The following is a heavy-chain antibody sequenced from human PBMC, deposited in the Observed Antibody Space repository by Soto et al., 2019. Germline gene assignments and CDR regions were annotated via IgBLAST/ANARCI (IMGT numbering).Heavy chain of an antibody. D-gene: IGHD3-10*01. CDR3: ARDIGEMSAV. CDR2: ISSSSSYI. V-gene: IGHV3-21*06. CDR1: GFTFSSST. Sequence: SGGSLRLSCTGSGFTFSSSTMTWVRQGPGKGLEWVSSISSSSSYIYFADSLKGRFTISRDNAKNSLYLQMNSLRAEDTAVYYCARDIGEMSAVWGQGTQVTVS. J-gene: IGHJ4*02.